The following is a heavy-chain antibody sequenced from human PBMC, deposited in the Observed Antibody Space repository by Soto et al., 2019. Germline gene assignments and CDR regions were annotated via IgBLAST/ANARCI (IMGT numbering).Heavy chain of an antibody. V-gene: IGHV4-59*01. Sequence: SETLSLTCTVSGGSISSYYWSWIRQPPGKGLELIGYIYYSGSTNYNPSLKSRVTISVDTSKNQFSLKPSSVTAAYTAVYYCARGMTTLDYWGQGTLVTAPQ. D-gene: IGHD3-16*01. CDR1: GGSISSYY. CDR3: ARGMTTLDY. J-gene: IGHJ4*02. CDR2: IYYSGST.